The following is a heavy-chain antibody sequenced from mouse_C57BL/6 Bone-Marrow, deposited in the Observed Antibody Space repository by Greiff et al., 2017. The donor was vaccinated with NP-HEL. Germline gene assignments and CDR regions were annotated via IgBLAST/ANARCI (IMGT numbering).Heavy chain of an antibody. V-gene: IGHV6-6*01. CDR2: ISNNANNHAT. Sequence: EVMLVESGGGLVQPGGSMKLSCAASGFTFSDAWMDWVRQSPEKGLEWVAEISNNANNHATYYAESVKGRFTISRDDSKSSVYLQMNSLRAEDTGIYYWTRSLITTVVPFDYWGQGTTLTVSS. CDR1: GFTFSDAW. D-gene: IGHD1-1*01. CDR3: TRSLITTVVPFDY. J-gene: IGHJ2*01.